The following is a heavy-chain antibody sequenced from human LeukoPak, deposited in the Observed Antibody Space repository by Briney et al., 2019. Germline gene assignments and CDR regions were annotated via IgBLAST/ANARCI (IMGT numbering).Heavy chain of an antibody. J-gene: IGHJ4*02. CDR2: VKEDGSAQ. V-gene: IGHV3-7*01. D-gene: IGHD3-9*01. CDR3: AKDGDGYHN. Sequence: GGSLRLSCVASGFTFSRDWMSWVRQAPGKGLEWVANVKEDGSAQYYADSVKGRFTISRDNTKNSLYLQMNSLTAEDTAMYYCAKDGDGYHNWGQGALVTVSS. CDR1: GFTFSRDW.